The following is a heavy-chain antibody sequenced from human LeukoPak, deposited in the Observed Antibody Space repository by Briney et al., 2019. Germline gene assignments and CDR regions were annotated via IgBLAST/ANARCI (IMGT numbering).Heavy chain of an antibody. J-gene: IGHJ4*02. Sequence: GGSLRLSCAASGFTFSSYAMSWFRQAPGKGLEWVLAISGSGGSTYYADSVKGRFTVSRDNSKNTLYLQMNSLRAEDTAIYYCAKDRDLRQGYYFDHWGQGTLVTVSS. CDR1: GFTFSSYA. CDR2: ISGSGGST. V-gene: IGHV3-23*01. CDR3: AKDRDLRQGYYFDH.